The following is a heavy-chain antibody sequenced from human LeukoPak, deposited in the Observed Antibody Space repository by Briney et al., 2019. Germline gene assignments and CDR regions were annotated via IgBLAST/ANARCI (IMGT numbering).Heavy chain of an antibody. CDR2: IDSDGNTT. CDR1: GFTFSNYW. J-gene: IGHJ4*02. CDR3: ARGYSWYSVDY. D-gene: IGHD6-13*01. Sequence: GGSLRLSCAASGFTFSNYWMHWVRQAPGKGLVWVSRIDSDGNTTTYADSVKGRFTISRDNAKNRLYLQMNSLRAEDTAVYYCARGYSWYSVDYWGQGTLVTVSS. V-gene: IGHV3-74*01.